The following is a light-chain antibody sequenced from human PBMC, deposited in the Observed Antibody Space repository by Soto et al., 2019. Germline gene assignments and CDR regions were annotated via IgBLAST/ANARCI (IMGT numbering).Light chain of an antibody. V-gene: IGKV3-20*01. CDR1: QSVSSSY. CDR3: QQYGSTPPIT. J-gene: IGKJ5*01. CDR2: GVS. Sequence: IGLTQSPAPLSLSPGERATLSCRASQSVSSSYLAWYQQKPGQAPRLLMYGVSSRATGIPDRFSGSGSGTDFTLTISRLEPEDFAVYYCQQYGSTPPITFGQGTRLEIK.